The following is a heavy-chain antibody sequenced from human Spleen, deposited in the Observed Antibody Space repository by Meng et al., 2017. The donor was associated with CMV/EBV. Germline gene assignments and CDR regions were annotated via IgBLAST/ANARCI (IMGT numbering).Heavy chain of an antibody. CDR1: GYTFTGYN. J-gene: IGHJ6*02. D-gene: IGHD1-26*01. Sequence: ASVKVSCKASGYTFTGYNIHWVRQAPGQGLEWMGWINPDSGGTNYSQKFQGRVTMTGDTSISTAYVELSRLRSDDTAVYYCASPRSVRATLVGYYYYYGMDVWGQGTTVTVSS. V-gene: IGHV1-2*02. CDR2: INPDSGGT. CDR3: ASPRSVRATLVGYYYYYGMDV.